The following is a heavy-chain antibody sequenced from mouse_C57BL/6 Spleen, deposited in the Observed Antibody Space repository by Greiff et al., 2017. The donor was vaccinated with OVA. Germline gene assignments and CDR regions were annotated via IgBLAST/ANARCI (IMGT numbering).Heavy chain of an antibody. J-gene: IGHJ3*01. CDR2: ISSGSSTI. D-gene: IGHD1-1*01. CDR1: GFTFSDYG. Sequence: EVKLMESGGGLVKPGGSLKLSCAASGFTFSDYGMHWVRQAPEKGLEWVAYISSGSSTIYYADTVKGRFTISRDNAKNTLFLQMTSLRSEDTAMYYCARPPYGSSGFAYWGQGTLVTVSA. V-gene: IGHV5-17*01. CDR3: ARPPYGSSGFAY.